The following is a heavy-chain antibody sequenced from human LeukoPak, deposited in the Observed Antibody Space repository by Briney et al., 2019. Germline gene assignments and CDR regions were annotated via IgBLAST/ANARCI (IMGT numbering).Heavy chain of an antibody. CDR2: ISAYNGNT. CDR3: ARDLGWNGVSVDYYYYMDV. D-gene: IGHD1-1*01. Sequence: ASVKVSCKASGYTFSSYGISWVQQAPGQGLECMGWISAYNGNTNYAQNFQGRVTMTTDTSTSTVYMELRSLRSDDTAVYYCARDLGWNGVSVDYYYYMDVWGKGTTVTVSS. J-gene: IGHJ6*03. V-gene: IGHV1-18*01. CDR1: GYTFSSYG.